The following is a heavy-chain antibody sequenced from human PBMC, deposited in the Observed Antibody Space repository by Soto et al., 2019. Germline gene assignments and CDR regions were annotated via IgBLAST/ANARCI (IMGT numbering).Heavy chain of an antibody. CDR1: GFSFNSHG. Sequence: PGGSLRLSCTASGFSFNSHGMNWVRQAPGKGLEWVSYISSSSSTIYYADSVKGRFTISRDNAKNSLYLQMNSLRDEDTAVYYCAREDGSGSYYHYYYGMDVWGQGTTVTVSS. CDR2: ISSSSSTI. V-gene: IGHV3-48*02. CDR3: AREDGSGSYYHYYYGMDV. J-gene: IGHJ6*02. D-gene: IGHD3-10*01.